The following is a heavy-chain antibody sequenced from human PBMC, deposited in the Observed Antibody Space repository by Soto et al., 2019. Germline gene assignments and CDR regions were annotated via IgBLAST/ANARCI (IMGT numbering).Heavy chain of an antibody. D-gene: IGHD1-1*01. CDR2: IEGDGSEK. J-gene: IGHJ4*02. CDR1: EFTISTYW. Sequence: GGSLRLSCAASEFTISTYWMTWVRQAPGKGLEWVANIEGDGSEKNYVDSVKGRFTVSRDNAKRSLYLQMNSLRVEDTAIYYCVRGLYTGSPHFFYWGQGTLVTVSS. CDR3: VRGLYTGSPHFFY. V-gene: IGHV3-7*05.